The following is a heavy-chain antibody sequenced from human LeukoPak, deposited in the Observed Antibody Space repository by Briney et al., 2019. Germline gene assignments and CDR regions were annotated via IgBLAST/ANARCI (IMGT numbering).Heavy chain of an antibody. Sequence: PETLSLTCTVPGGSISSYYWSWIRQPAGKGLEWIGRIYTSGSTNYNPSLKSRVTMSVDTSKNQFSLKLSSVTAADTAVYYCARDAYYYGSGSYYPFDYWGQGTLVTVSS. CDR2: IYTSGST. V-gene: IGHV4-4*07. J-gene: IGHJ4*02. CDR3: ARDAYYYGSGSYYPFDY. CDR1: GGSISSYY. D-gene: IGHD3-10*01.